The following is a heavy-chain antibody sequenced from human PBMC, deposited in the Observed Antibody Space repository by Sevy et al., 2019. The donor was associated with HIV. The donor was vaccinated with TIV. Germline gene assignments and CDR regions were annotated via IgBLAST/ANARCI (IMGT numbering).Heavy chain of an antibody. CDR1: GFTFSNYG. D-gene: IGHD4-17*01. CDR2: IYYDGNNK. J-gene: IGHJ4*02. CDR3: ARDSNDYGDYRLSYYFDY. V-gene: IGHV3-33*01. Sequence: GGSLRLSCAASGFTFSNYGMHWVRQAPGKGLEWVAVIYYDGNNKYYADSVKGRFTISRDNSKNTLYLQMNSLRAEDTAVYYCARDSNDYGDYRLSYYFDYWGQGTLVTVSS.